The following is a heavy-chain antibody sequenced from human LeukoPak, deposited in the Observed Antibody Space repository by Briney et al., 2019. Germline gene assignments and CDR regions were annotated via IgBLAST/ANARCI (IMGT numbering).Heavy chain of an antibody. D-gene: IGHD2-2*01. V-gene: IGHV1-18*01. CDR1: GYTFTSYG. Sequence: ASVKVSCKASGYTFTSYGISWVRQAPGQGLEWMGWISAYNGNPNYAQKLQGRVTMTTDTSTGTAYMELRSLRSDDTAVYYCARDCSSTSCYGSYYYGMDVWGQGTTVTVSS. CDR2: ISAYNGNP. J-gene: IGHJ6*02. CDR3: ARDCSSTSCYGSYYYGMDV.